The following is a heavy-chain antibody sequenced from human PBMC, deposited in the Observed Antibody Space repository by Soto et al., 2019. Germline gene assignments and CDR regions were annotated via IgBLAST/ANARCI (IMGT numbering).Heavy chain of an antibody. J-gene: IGHJ4*02. Sequence: QVQLVQSGAEVKKPGSSVKVSCKASGDSFNSYAINWVRQARGQGLELMGGIIPIFGTPNYAQNFQCRVTITAEEATTTAYMELSELKSEDTGMYFCARVHPTSAAAGPVILDDWGKGTLVSVS. D-gene: IGHD6-13*01. CDR2: IIPIFGTP. V-gene: IGHV1-69*01. CDR3: ARVHPTSAAAGPVILDD. CDR1: GDSFNSYA.